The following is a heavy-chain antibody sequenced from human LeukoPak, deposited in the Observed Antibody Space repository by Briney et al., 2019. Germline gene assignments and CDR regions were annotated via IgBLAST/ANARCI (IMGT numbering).Heavy chain of an antibody. Sequence: PGRSLRLSCAASGFTFSSYTMNWVRQAPGKGLEWVSSISRSSSYIYYADSMKGRFTISRDNAKNSLDLQMHSLRAEDTAVYYCARGSTVVRGVSPAGDYWGQGTLVTVSS. CDR3: ARGSTVVRGVSPAGDY. CDR2: ISRSSSYI. V-gene: IGHV3-21*01. J-gene: IGHJ4*02. CDR1: GFTFSSYT. D-gene: IGHD3-10*01.